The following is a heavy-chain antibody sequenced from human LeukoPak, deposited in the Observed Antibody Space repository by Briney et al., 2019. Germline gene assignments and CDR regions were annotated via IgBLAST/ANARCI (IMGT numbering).Heavy chain of an antibody. Sequence: SETLSLTCAVYGGSFSGYYWTWIRQPPGKGLEWIGEINHSGSTNYNPSLKSRVTISVDTSRNQFSLKLNSVTAADMAVYYCARGAADAFPYFQHWGQGTLVTVSS. CDR1: GGSFSGYY. CDR2: INHSGST. D-gene: IGHD6-13*01. V-gene: IGHV4-34*01. CDR3: ARGAADAFPYFQH. J-gene: IGHJ1*01.